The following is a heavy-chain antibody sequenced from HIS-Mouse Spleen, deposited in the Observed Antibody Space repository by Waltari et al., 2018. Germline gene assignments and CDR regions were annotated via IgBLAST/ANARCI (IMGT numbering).Heavy chain of an antibody. CDR2: IYYSGRT. D-gene: IGHD6-13*01. V-gene: IGHV4-39*07. Sequence: QLQLQESGPGLVKPSETLSLTCTVSGGSISSSSYYWGWTRQPPGKGLGWIGSIYYSGRTYYNPSLKSRVTRSVDTSKNQFSRKLSSVTAADTAVYYCAREIPYSSSWYDWYFDLWGRGTLVTVSS. CDR1: GGSISSSSYY. CDR3: AREIPYSSSWYDWYFDL. J-gene: IGHJ2*01.